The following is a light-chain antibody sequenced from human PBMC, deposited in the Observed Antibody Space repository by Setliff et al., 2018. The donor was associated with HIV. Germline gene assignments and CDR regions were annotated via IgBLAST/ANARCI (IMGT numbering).Light chain of an antibody. CDR3: SSYTSRTTVV. Sequence: QSVLAQPASVSGSPGQSITISCTGTSSDVGGYNYVSWYQQHPDKAPKLIIYDVTKRPSGVSNHFSGSKSDNTASLTISGLQAEDEADYYCSSYTSRTTVVFGGGIKVTVL. CDR2: DVT. V-gene: IGLV2-14*03. CDR1: SSDVGGYNY. J-gene: IGLJ2*01.